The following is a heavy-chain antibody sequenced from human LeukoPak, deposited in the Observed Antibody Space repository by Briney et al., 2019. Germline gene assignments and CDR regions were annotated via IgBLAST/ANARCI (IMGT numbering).Heavy chain of an antibody. CDR1: GFTFRDYW. D-gene: IGHD2-2*01. V-gene: IGHV3-7*01. CDR3: ARGSIVVVPGASGGYYFDY. J-gene: IGHJ4*02. Sequence: GGSLRLSCAASGFTFRDYWMTWVRKAPGKGLEWVGNIKQDGSDKNYMDSVKGRFTISRDNTKNSVYLQMSSLRAEDTAVYYCARGSIVVVPGASGGYYFDYWGQGTLVTVST. CDR2: IKQDGSDK.